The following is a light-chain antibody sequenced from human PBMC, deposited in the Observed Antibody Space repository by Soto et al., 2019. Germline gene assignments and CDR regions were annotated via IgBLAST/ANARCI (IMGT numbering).Light chain of an antibody. V-gene: IGKV1-5*01. CDR3: QQYNSYSVNA. Sequence: DIQMTQSPSTLSASVGDRVTITCRASQSISSWLAWYQQKPGKAPKLLIYGASSLESGVPSRFSGSGSGTEFTLTISSLQPDDFATYCCQQYNSYSVNAFGQGTKVDIK. CDR2: GAS. CDR1: QSISSW. J-gene: IGKJ2*01.